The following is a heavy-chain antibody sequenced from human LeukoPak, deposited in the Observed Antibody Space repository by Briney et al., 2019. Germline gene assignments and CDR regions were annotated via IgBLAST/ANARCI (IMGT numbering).Heavy chain of an antibody. CDR2: ISSSTSYI. CDR3: ARAGGSTVSHSDY. D-gene: IGHD4-17*01. J-gene: IGHJ4*02. V-gene: IGHV3-21*01. CDR1: GFTFSSYS. Sequence: GSLRLSCAASGFTFSSYSMNWIRQAPGKGLEWVSSISSSTSYIYYADSVKGRFTISKDNAKNSLYLQMDSLRAEDTAVYYCARAGGSTVSHSDYWGQGTLVTVSS.